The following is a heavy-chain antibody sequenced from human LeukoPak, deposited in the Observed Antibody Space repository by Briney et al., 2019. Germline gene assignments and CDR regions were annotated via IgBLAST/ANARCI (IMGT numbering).Heavy chain of an antibody. Sequence: GRSLRLSCAASGFTFDDYAMHWVRQAPGKGLEWVSGISWNSGSIGYADSVKGRFTISRDNAKNSLYLQMNSLRAEDTALYYCAKDIDYGDRDYYYYYGMDVWGQGTTGTVSS. CDR3: AKDIDYGDRDYYYYYGMDV. D-gene: IGHD4-17*01. CDR2: ISWNSGSI. V-gene: IGHV3-9*01. J-gene: IGHJ6*02. CDR1: GFTFDDYA.